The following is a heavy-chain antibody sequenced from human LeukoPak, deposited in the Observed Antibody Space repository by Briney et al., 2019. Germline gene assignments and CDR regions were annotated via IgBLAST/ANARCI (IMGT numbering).Heavy chain of an antibody. CDR2: IYYSGST. V-gene: IGHV4-39*01. CDR1: GDSINSSTFY. D-gene: IGHD3-10*01. CDR3: ARRVYKTYFDN. Sequence: PSETLSLTCTVSGDSINSSTFYWGWIRQPPGKGMEWIGSIYYSGSTYYNPSLKRRVTISVDTSKNQFSLKLSSVTAADTAVYSCARRVYKTYFDNWGQGTLVTVSS. J-gene: IGHJ4*02.